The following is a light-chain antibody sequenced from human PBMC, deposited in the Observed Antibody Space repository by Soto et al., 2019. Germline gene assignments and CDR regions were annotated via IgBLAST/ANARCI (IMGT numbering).Light chain of an antibody. CDR2: AAS. V-gene: IGKV3-20*01. J-gene: IGKJ2*01. Sequence: EIVLTQSPGTLSLSPGERATLSCRASQSVTSGNLAWYQQKPGQAPRLLIYAASNRATNIPDRFSGSGSGTDFTLTISRLEPEDFAVYYCQQYGSSPPYTFGQGTKLEIK. CDR1: QSVTSGN. CDR3: QQYGSSPPYT.